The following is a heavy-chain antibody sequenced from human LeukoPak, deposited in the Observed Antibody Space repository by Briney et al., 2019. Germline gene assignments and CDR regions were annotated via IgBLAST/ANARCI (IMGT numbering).Heavy chain of an antibody. CDR1: GYTFTKFG. V-gene: IGHV1-18*01. Sequence: GASVKVSCKASGYTFTKFGISWVLQAPGQGLEWMGWISAYNGNTNYEQKVQGRVTMTTDTSTGTAYMELRSLRSDDTAVYYCARDSPYSSSSLGFDYWGQGTLVTVSS. J-gene: IGHJ4*02. D-gene: IGHD6-13*01. CDR2: ISAYNGNT. CDR3: ARDSPYSSSSLGFDY.